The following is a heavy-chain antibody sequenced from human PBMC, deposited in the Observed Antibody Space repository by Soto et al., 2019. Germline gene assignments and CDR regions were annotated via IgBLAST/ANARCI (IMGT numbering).Heavy chain of an antibody. CDR1: GFTFRSYA. CDR2: ISYDGSNK. D-gene: IGHD6-13*01. J-gene: IGHJ1*01. V-gene: IGHV3-30-3*01. Sequence: QVQLVEPGGGVVQPGRSLRLACAASGFTFRSYAMHWVRQAPGKGLEWGAVISYDGSNKYYADCVKGRFTISRDNSKNTLYLQINSLRAEDTAVYYCAIYSSSWYPGYFQHWGQGTLVTVSS. CDR3: AIYSSSWYPGYFQH.